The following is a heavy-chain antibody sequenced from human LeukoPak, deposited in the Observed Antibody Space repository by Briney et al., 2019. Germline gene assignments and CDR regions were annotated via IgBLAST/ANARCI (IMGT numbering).Heavy chain of an antibody. Sequence: KPGGSLRLSCAASGFTFSSYNMNWVRQAPGKGLEWVSSISSSISYIYYADSVKGRFTISRDNAKNTLYLQMNSLRAEDTAVYYCARVASSSSWYIDYWGQGTLVTVSS. V-gene: IGHV3-21*01. J-gene: IGHJ4*02. CDR1: GFTFSSYN. CDR2: ISSSISYI. D-gene: IGHD6-13*01. CDR3: ARVASSSSWYIDY.